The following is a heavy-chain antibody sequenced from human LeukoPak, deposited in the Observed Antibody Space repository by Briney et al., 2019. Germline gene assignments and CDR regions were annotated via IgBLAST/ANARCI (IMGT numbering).Heavy chain of an antibody. D-gene: IGHD4-23*01. CDR1: GGSISSGDYY. CDR3: AREVSRWPYYFDY. Sequence: PSETLSLTCTVSGGSISSGDYYWSWIRQPPGKGLEWIGYIYYSGSTYYNPSLKSRVTISVGTSKNQFSLKLSSVTAADTAVYYCAREVSRWPYYFDYWGQGTLVTVSS. CDR2: IYYSGST. J-gene: IGHJ4*02. V-gene: IGHV4-30-4*01.